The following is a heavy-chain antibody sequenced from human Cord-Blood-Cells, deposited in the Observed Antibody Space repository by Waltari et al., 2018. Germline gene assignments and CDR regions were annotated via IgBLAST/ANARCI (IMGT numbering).Heavy chain of an antibody. CDR1: GFSLSTSGVG. Sequence: QITLKESGPTLVKPTQTLTLTCTFSGFSLSTSGVGVGWIRQPPGKALEWLALIYWNDDKRYSPSLKSRLTSTKDTSKNQVVLTMTNMDPVDTATYYCAHRGYWGRGPQTYYFDYWGQGTLVTVSS. CDR3: AHRGYWGRGPQTYYFDY. CDR2: IYWNDDK. J-gene: IGHJ4*02. D-gene: IGHD7-27*01. V-gene: IGHV2-5*01.